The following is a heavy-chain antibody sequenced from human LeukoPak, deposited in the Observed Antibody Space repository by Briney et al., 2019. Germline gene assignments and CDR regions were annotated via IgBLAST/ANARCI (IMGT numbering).Heavy chain of an antibody. V-gene: IGHV3-64*01. CDR3: ATDLDYDFWSGYPHS. CDR1: GFTFSSYA. J-gene: IGHJ4*02. Sequence: GGSLRLSCAASGFTFSSYAMHWVRQAPGKGLEYVSAISSNGGSTYYANSVKGRFTISRDNSKNTLYLQMGSLRAEDMAVYYCATDLDYDFWSGYPHSWGQGTLVTVSS. CDR2: ISSNGGST. D-gene: IGHD3-3*01.